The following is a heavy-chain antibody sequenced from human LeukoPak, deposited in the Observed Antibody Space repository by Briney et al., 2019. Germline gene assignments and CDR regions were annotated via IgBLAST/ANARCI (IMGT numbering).Heavy chain of an antibody. V-gene: IGHV4-30-2*01. CDR1: GGSISSGGYY. Sequence: PSQTLSLTCTVSGGSISSGGYYWSWIRQPPGKGLEWIGYIYHSGSTYYNPSLKSRVTISVDRSKNQFSLKLSSVTAADTAVYYCAREDSSGPKVDYWGQGTLVTVSS. CDR3: AREDSSGPKVDY. J-gene: IGHJ4*02. D-gene: IGHD3-22*01. CDR2: IYHSGST.